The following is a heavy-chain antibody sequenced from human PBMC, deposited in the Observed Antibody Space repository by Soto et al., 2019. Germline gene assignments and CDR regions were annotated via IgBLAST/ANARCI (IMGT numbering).Heavy chain of an antibody. D-gene: IGHD6-6*01. CDR2: IHPSDSNT. Sequence: PVGSLKISCTCSGYGFTSYWIGWVRQMPGKGLEWMGIIHPSDSNTKYSPSSQGQVTISADKSTSTAYLQWRSLKASDTAMYYCARSQYSSSSIDYWGKGTLVTVSS. J-gene: IGHJ4*02. CDR1: GYGFTSYW. CDR3: ARSQYSSSSIDY. V-gene: IGHV5-51*01.